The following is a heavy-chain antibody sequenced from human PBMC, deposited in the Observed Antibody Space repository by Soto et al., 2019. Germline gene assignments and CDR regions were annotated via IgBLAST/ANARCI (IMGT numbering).Heavy chain of an antibody. D-gene: IGHD3-22*01. V-gene: IGHV3-23*01. Sequence: GGSLRLSCAASGFTFSSFAMSWVRQAPGKGLEWVSAISGSGGSTYYADSVKGRFTISRDNSKNTLYLQMNSLRAEDTAVYYCAKDKGYYYDSSGYLDYWGQGTLVTVSS. J-gene: IGHJ4*02. CDR1: GFTFSSFA. CDR2: ISGSGGST. CDR3: AKDKGYYYDSSGYLDY.